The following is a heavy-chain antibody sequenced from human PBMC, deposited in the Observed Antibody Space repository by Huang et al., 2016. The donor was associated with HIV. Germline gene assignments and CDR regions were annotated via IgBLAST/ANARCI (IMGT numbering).Heavy chain of an antibody. Sequence: VESGGRSVQQGGSIKLSCVGSTFTFGADGMGWVRQPPGKGLEGVANIKHDESEKYYVDSVKGRFNISRDNARKVLFLEMDDLRVEDTAIYFCATKTAGMDIWGQGTTVTVSS. D-gene: IGHD1-7*01. J-gene: IGHJ6*02. CDR3: ATKTAGMDI. CDR2: IKHDESEK. CDR1: TFTFGADG. V-gene: IGHV3-7*01.